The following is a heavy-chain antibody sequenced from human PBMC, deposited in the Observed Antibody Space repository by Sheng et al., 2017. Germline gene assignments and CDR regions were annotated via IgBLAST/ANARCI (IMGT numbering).Heavy chain of an antibody. J-gene: IGHJ3*02. CDR3: AREGAMTTSVRHAFDI. Sequence: QVQLQESGPGLVKPSETLSLTCTVSGYSISSGYYWIGSIYHSGSTYYNPSLKSRVTISVDTSKNQFSLKLSSVTAADTAVYYCAREGAMTTSVRHAFDIWGQGTMVTVSS. V-gene: IGHV4-38-2*02. CDR1: GYSISSGYY. D-gene: IGHD4-17*01. CDR2: IYHSGST.